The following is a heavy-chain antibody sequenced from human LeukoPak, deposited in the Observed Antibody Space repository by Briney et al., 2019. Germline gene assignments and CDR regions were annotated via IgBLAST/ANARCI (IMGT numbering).Heavy chain of an antibody. CDR1: GYTFTTYW. CDR3: AHYEGSGDSLDY. J-gene: IGHJ4*02. CDR2: IYPGDSET. D-gene: IGHD4-17*01. V-gene: IGHV5-51*01. Sequence: GESLKISCKGSGYTFTTYWIGWVRQMPGKGLEWVGIIYPGDSETRYSPSFQGQVTTSADKSISTAYLQWSSLQASDTAMYYCAHYEGSGDSLDYWGQGTLVTVSS.